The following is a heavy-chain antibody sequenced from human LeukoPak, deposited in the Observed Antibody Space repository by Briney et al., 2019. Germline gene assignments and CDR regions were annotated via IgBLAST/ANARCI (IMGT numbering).Heavy chain of an antibody. V-gene: IGHV3-48*01. CDR2: ISSSSSTI. Sequence: PGGSLRLSCAASGVTFSNYNMNWVRQAPGEGLEGVSYISSSSSTIYYADSVKGRFTISRDNAKNSLFLQMNSLRAEDTAVYYCARGYYYYYYMDVWGKGTTVTVSS. J-gene: IGHJ6*03. CDR3: ARGYYYYYYMDV. CDR1: GVTFSNYN.